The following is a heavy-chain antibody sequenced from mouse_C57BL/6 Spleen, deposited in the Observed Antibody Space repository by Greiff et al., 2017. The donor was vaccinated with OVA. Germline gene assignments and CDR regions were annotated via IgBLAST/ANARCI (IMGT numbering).Heavy chain of an antibody. CDR1: GYSFTDYN. Sequence: EVKLQESGPELVKPGASVKISCKASGYSFTDYNMNWVKQSNGKSLEWIGVINPNYGTTSYNQKFKGKATLTVDQSSSTAYMQLNSLTSEDSAVYYGASPPGVTTVEWAYWGQGTLVTVSA. V-gene: IGHV1-39*01. J-gene: IGHJ3*01. CDR3: ASPPGVTTVEWAY. D-gene: IGHD1-1*01. CDR2: INPNYGTT.